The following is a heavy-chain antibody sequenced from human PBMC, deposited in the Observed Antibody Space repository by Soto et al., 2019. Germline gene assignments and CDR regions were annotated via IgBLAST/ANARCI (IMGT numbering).Heavy chain of an antibody. V-gene: IGHV6-1*01. CDR3: KKKAPRWSFDI. D-gene: IGHD2-15*01. J-gene: IGHJ3*02. CDR1: GDSVSSNSAA. CDR2: TYYRSKWYN. Sequence: SQTLSLTCAISGDSVSSNSAAWNWIRKSPSRGLEWLGRTYYRSKWYNDYAVSVKSRITINPDTSKNQFSLQLNSVTPEDTAVYYWKKKAPRWSFDIWGQGTMVTVSS.